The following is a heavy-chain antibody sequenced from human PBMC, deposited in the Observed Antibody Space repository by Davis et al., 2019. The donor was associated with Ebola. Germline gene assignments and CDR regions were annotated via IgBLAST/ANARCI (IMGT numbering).Heavy chain of an antibody. CDR2: IYHSGST. CDR3: ARDNGNYYYYGMDV. CDR1: GGSISSSNW. V-gene: IGHV4-4*02. J-gene: IGHJ6*02. Sequence: SETLSLTCAVSGGSISSSNWWSWVRQPPGKGLEWIGEIYHSGSTNYNPSLKSRVTISVDKSKNQFSLKLSSVTAADTAVYYCARDNGNYYYYGMDVWGQGTTVTVSS. D-gene: IGHD4-17*01.